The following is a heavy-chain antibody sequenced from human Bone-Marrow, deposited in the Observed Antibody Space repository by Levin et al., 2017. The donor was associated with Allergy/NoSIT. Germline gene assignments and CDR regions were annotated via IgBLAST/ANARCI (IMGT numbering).Heavy chain of an antibody. CDR2: ISYDGSNI. Sequence: GESLKISCEASRITFSTYGMHWVRQAPGKGLEWVAVISYDGSNIYYADSVKGRFTISRDNSKNTLYLQMNSLRAEDTAMYYCAKDDYGDPDAFDIWGQGTMVIVSS. J-gene: IGHJ3*02. D-gene: IGHD4-17*01. V-gene: IGHV3-30*18. CDR3: AKDDYGDPDAFDI. CDR1: RITFSTYG.